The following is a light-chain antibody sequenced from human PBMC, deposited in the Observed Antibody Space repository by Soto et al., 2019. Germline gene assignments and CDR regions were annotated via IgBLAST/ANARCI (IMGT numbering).Light chain of an antibody. CDR1: SGHSSYA. J-gene: IGLJ3*02. CDR3: QTWGTGPWV. V-gene: IGLV4-69*01. CDR2: LNSDGSH. Sequence: QPVLTQSPSASASLGASVKLTCTLSSGHSSYAIDWHQQQPEKGPRSLMKLNSDGSHSKGDGIPDRFSGSSSGAERYLTISSLQSEDEADYYCQTWGTGPWVFGGGTKLTVL.